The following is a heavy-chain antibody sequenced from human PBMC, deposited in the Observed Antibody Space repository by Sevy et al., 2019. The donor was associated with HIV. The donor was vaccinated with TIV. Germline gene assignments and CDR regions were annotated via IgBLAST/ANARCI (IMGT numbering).Heavy chain of an antibody. Sequence: GGSLRLSCAASGFTFSSYDMHWVRQATGKGLEWVSAIGTAGDPYYPGSVKGRFTISRRNAKNSLYLHMNSLRAGDTAVYDCASGGYYDSSGYYHSDAFDIWGQGTMVTVSS. D-gene: IGHD3-22*01. J-gene: IGHJ3*02. CDR1: GFTFSSYD. CDR2: IGTAGDP. CDR3: ASGGYYDSSGYYHSDAFDI. V-gene: IGHV3-13*05.